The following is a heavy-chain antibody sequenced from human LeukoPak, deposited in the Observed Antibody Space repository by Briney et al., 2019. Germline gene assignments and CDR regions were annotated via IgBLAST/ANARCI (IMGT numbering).Heavy chain of an antibody. Sequence: ASVKVSCKASGYTFTSYYMHWMRQAPGQGLEWMGIINPSGGSTSYAQKFQGRVTMTRDTSTSTVYMELSSLRSEDTAVYYCARGYMGYNTKYYFDYWGQGTLVTVSS. CDR1: GYTFTSYY. CDR2: INPSGGST. J-gene: IGHJ4*02. D-gene: IGHD5-24*01. CDR3: ARGYMGYNTKYYFDY. V-gene: IGHV1-46*01.